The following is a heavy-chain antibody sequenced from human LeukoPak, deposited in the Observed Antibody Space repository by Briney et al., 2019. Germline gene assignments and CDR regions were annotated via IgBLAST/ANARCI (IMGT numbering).Heavy chain of an antibody. CDR2: IKNIGDGGTT. CDR3: TYTTDFWRGYYRDY. J-gene: IGHJ4*02. Sequence: GGSLRLSCAASGLIFSTAWMSWVRQAPGKGLEWVGRIKNIGDGGTTDYAAPVKGRFTISRDDSKNTLYLQINSLKTEDTAVYYCTYTTDFWRGYYRDYWGQGTLVTVSS. V-gene: IGHV3-15*01. D-gene: IGHD3-3*01. CDR1: GLIFSTAW.